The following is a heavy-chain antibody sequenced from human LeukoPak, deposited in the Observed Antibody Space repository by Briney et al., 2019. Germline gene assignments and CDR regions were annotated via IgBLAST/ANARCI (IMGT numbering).Heavy chain of an antibody. CDR2: IIPILGIA. V-gene: IGHV1-69*04. D-gene: IGHD3-10*01. CDR3: ARDIQVLWFGELDYYFDY. J-gene: IGHJ4*02. Sequence: GASVKVSCKASGYTFTTYDINWVRQAPGQGLEWMGRIIPILGIANYAQKFQGRVTITADKSTSTAYMELSSLRSEDTAVYYCARDIQVLWFGELDYYFDYWGQGTLVTVSS. CDR1: GYTFTTYD.